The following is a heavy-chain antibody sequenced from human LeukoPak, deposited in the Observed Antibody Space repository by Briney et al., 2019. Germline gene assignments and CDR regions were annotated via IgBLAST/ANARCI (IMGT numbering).Heavy chain of an antibody. D-gene: IGHD6-13*01. CDR2: IYSGGTT. V-gene: IGHV3-53*01. CDR3: ARDPPGIAASVSGG. Sequence: PGGSLRLSCAASGFTVSSNYMSWVRQAPGKGLEWVSVIYSGGTTNYADSVKGRFTISRDNSKNTLYLQMTNVRVEDTAVYYCARDPPGIAASVSGGWGQGTLVTVSS. CDR1: GFTVSSNY. J-gene: IGHJ4*02.